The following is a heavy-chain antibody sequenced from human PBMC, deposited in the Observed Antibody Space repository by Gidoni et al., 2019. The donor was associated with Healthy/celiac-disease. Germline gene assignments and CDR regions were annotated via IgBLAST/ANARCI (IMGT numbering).Heavy chain of an antibody. CDR3: ARVYVDTAMATGRFYYYGMDV. D-gene: IGHD5-18*01. Sequence: QVQLQQWGAGLLKPSETLSLTCAVYGGSFSGYYWSWIRQPPGKGLVWIGEINHSGSTNYNPSLKSRVTISVDTSKNQFSLKLSSVTAADTAVYYCARVYVDTAMATGRFYYYGMDVWGQGTTVTVSS. CDR1: GGSFSGYY. J-gene: IGHJ6*02. CDR2: INHSGST. V-gene: IGHV4-34*01.